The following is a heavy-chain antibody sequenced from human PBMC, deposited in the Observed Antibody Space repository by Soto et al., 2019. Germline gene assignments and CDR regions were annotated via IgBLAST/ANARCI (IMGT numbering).Heavy chain of an antibody. D-gene: IGHD3-22*01. CDR2: ISAYNGNT. J-gene: IGHJ5*02. V-gene: IGHV1-18*04. CDR1: GYTFTSYG. Sequence: ASVKVSCKASGYTFTSYGISWVRQAPVQGLEWMGWISAYNGNTNYAQKLQGRVTMTTDTSTSTAYMELRSLRSDDTAVYYCARDYYYDSSGSLLLGRNWFDPWGQGTLVTVSS. CDR3: ARDYYYDSSGSLLLGRNWFDP.